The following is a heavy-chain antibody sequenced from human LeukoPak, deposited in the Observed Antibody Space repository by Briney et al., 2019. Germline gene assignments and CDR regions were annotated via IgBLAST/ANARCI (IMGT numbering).Heavy chain of an antibody. CDR3: ARRGGITRGVASYYYMDV. Sequence: SETLSLTCAVYGGSFSGYYWSWIRQPPGKGLEWIGEINHSGSTYYNPSLKSRVTISVDTSKSQFSLKLSSVTAADTAAYYCARRGGITRGVASYYYMDVWGKGTTVTISS. V-gene: IGHV4-34*01. J-gene: IGHJ6*03. D-gene: IGHD3-10*01. CDR2: INHSGST. CDR1: GGSFSGYY.